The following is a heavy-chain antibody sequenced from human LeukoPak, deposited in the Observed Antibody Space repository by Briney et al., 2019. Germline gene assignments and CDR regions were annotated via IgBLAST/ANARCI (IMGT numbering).Heavy chain of an antibody. CDR2: ISGSGGST. Sequence: GGSLRLSCAASGFTFSSYAMSWVRQAPGKGLEWVSAISGSGGSTYYADSVKGRFTISRDNSKNTLYLQMNSLRAEDTAVYYCAKGELFGAAAGTNYFDYWGQGTLVTVSS. D-gene: IGHD6-13*01. V-gene: IGHV3-23*01. CDR3: AKGELFGAAAGTNYFDY. J-gene: IGHJ4*02. CDR1: GFTFSSYA.